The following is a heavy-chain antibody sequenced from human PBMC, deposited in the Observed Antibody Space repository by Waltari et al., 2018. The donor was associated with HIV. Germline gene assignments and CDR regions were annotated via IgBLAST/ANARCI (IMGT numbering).Heavy chain of an antibody. Sequence: EVHLVASGGRLVQPGGSLRLSCAASGLIGSNNFMTCVREAPGKGLELVSVIYISYNAYYADSVEGRFAISRDNSKNTVFLQMNSLRTEDTAMYYCTRGGDNGDINFWGHGTLVTVSS. J-gene: IGHJ4*01. CDR3: TRGGDNGDINF. V-gene: IGHV3-66*02. CDR2: IYISYNA. D-gene: IGHD4-17*01. CDR1: GLIGSNNF.